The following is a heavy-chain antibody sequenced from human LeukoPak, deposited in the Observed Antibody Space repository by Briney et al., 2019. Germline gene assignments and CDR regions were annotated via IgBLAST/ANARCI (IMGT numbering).Heavy chain of an antibody. V-gene: IGHV1-69*13. CDR1: GGTFSSSA. D-gene: IGHD4-17*01. CDR3: ARGAVGYGDSYNYYNMDV. J-gene: IGHJ6*02. CDR2: IIPIFGTA. Sequence: ASVKVSCKASGGTFSSSAISWVRQAPGQGLEWMGGIIPIFGTADYAQKFQGRATITADESTSTAYMEVSSLRSEDTAACYCARGAVGYGDSYNYYNMDVWGQGTTVTVSS.